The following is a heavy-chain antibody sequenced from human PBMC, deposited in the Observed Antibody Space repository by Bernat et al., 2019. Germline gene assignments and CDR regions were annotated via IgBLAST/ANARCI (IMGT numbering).Heavy chain of an antibody. Sequence: EVLLVESGGGLVKPGGSLRLSCAASGFTFSTYSMIWVRQAPGKGLEWVSCISSTSIYIYYADSVKGRFTISRDNAKNSLYLQMKSLRAEDTAVYYCARAGYGDYGFDYWGQGTLVTVSS. V-gene: IGHV3-21*01. CDR1: GFTFSTYS. CDR3: ARAGYGDYGFDY. J-gene: IGHJ4*02. CDR2: ISSTSIYI. D-gene: IGHD4-17*01.